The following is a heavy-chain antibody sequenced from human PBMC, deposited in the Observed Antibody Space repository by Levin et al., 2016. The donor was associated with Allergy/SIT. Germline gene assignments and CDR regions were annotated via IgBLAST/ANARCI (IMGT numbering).Heavy chain of an antibody. CDR3: AREVRGGWWYYFDY. CDR2: IYYSGST. Sequence: WIRQPPGKGLEWIGYIYYSGSTNYNPSLKSRVTISVDTSKNQFSLKLSSVTAADTAVYYCAREVRGGWWYYFDYWGQGTLVTVSS. V-gene: IGHV4-59*01. J-gene: IGHJ4*02. D-gene: IGHD6-19*01.